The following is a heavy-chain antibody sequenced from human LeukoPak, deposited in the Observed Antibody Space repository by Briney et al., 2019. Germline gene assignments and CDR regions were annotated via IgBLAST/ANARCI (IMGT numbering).Heavy chain of an antibody. J-gene: IGHJ4*02. V-gene: IGHV3-23*01. D-gene: IGHD3-22*01. CDR3: AKAPEVRWLFEN. CDR2: ISDSGVNI. Sequence: GGSLRLSCAASGFTFSSYAMTWVRLAPGKGLEWVSAISDSGVNIYYADSVKGRFTVSRDNSKNTLYLQMNSLRAEDTAVYYCAKAPEVRWLFENWGQGNLVTVSS. CDR1: GFTFSSYA.